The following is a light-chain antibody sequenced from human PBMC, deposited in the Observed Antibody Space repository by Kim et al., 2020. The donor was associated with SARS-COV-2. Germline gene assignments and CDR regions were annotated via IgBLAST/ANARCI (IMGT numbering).Light chain of an antibody. CDR1: RDTVGYHV. Sequence: QPATFTSLGSRDTVGYHVAAWLHQLQTHPPKHLSFGNNQLPPGISEGFSASTSGNTASVSISGFQPEDDDDYYCSAWERSVNTWVFGGGSQLTVL. CDR3: SAWERSVNTWV. V-gene: IGLV10-54*01. CDR2: GNN. J-gene: IGLJ3*02.